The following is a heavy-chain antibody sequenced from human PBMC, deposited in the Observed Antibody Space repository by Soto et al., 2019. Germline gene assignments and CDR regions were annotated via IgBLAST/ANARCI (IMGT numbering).Heavy chain of an antibody. Sequence: PGESLRIACKGSGYSFTSYWISWVRQMPGKGLEWMGRIDRSDSYTNYSPSFQGHVTISADKSISTAYLQWSSLKASDTAMYYCARQAVEQLPRYYYYYGMDVWGQGTTVTVSS. CDR2: IDRSDSYT. J-gene: IGHJ6*02. V-gene: IGHV5-10-1*01. CDR3: ARQAVEQLPRYYYYYGMDV. CDR1: GYSFTSYW. D-gene: IGHD6-6*01.